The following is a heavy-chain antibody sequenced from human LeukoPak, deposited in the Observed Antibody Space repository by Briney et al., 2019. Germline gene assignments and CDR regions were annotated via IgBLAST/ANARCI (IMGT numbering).Heavy chain of an antibody. Sequence: SETLSLTCSVSGGSISSGSYYWSWIRQPAGKGLEWIGHIYTSGSTNYNTSLKSRVTISVDTSKNQFYLKLSSVTAADTAVYYCARGGGYNSSWYDGYFDSWGQGTLVTVSS. V-gene: IGHV4-61*09. CDR1: GGSISSGSYY. J-gene: IGHJ4*02. D-gene: IGHD6-13*01. CDR3: ARGGGYNSSWYDGYFDS. CDR2: IYTSGST.